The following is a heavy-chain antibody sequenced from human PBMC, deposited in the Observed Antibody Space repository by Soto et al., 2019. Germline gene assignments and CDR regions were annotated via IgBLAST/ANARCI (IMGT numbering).Heavy chain of an antibody. J-gene: IGHJ6*02. V-gene: IGHV3-30*18. CDR3: VKDGSSGWPYYYGMDV. CDR1: GFTCSSYA. CDR2: ISYDGRNK. D-gene: IGHD6-19*01. Sequence: PGGSLRLSCAASGFTCSSYAMHWVRQAPGKGLEWVAVISYDGRNKYYADSVKGRFTISRDNSKNTLYLQMSSLRAEDTAVYYCVKDGSSGWPYYYGMDVWGQGTTVTVSS.